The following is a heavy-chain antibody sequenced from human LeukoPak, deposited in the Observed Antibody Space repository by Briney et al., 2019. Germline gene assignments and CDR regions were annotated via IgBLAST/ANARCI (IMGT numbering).Heavy chain of an antibody. V-gene: IGHV4-34*01. J-gene: IGHJ3*02. Sequence: KPSETLSLTCAVYGGSFSGYYWSWIRQPPGKGLECIGELNHSGSTNYNPSLKSRVTISVDTSKNQFSLKLSSVTAADTAVYYCARGRPYGDYVGGAFDIWGQGTMVTVSS. CDR3: ARGRPYGDYVGGAFDI. CDR2: LNHSGST. CDR1: GGSFSGYY. D-gene: IGHD4-17*01.